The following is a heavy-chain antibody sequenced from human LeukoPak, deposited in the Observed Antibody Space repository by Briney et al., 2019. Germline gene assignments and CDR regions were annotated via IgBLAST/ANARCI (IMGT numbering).Heavy chain of an antibody. J-gene: IGHJ4*02. CDR2: ISGSGGST. CDR3: AKDRGLLWFRKYYFDY. D-gene: IGHD3-10*01. Sequence: PGGSLRLSCTASGFTFGDYAMSWVRQAPGKGLEWVSAISGSGGSTYYAGSVKGRFTISRDNSKNTLYLQMNSLRAEDTAVYYCAKDRGLLWFRKYYFDYWGQGTLVTVSS. V-gene: IGHV3-23*01. CDR1: GFTFGDYA.